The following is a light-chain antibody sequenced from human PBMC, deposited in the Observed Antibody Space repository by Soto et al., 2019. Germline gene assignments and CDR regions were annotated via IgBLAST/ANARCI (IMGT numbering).Light chain of an antibody. J-gene: IGKJ2*01. V-gene: IGKV3-20*01. CDR1: QSVTSNF. Sequence: ENVLTQSPGTLSLSPGERATLSCRASQSVTSNFLAWYQQKPGQAPRLLIYGASTRAAGVPDRFSGSGSGIDFTLTITGLEPEDFAVYYCHQYGRSPLLYTFGQGTKL. CDR2: GAS. CDR3: HQYGRSPLLYT.